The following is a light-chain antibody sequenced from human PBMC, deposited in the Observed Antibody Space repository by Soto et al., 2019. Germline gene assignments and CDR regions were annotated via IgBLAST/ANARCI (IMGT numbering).Light chain of an antibody. CDR2: GAS. J-gene: IGKJ2*01. CDR1: QSVSSN. Sequence: EVVRTHSPATLSLSPGERATLSCRASQSVSSNLAWYQQKPGQAPRLLIYGASTRATGIPARFSGSGSGTEFTLTISSLQSEDFAVYYCQQYNNWPPYTFGQGTKLEIK. CDR3: QQYNNWPPYT. V-gene: IGKV3-15*01.